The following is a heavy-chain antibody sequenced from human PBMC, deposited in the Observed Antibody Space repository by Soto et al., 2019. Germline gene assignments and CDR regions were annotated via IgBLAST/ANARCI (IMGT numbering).Heavy chain of an antibody. CDR2: IKKDGSEK. CDR1: GFTFISYW. V-gene: IGHV3-7*03. D-gene: IGHD2-15*01. Sequence: LRLSCAASGFTFISYWMSWVRQSPVKGLEWVANIKKDGSEKYYVDSVKGRFTVSRDNAKKSLYLQMDSLRVEDTAVYYCASRLPEDVSDGVFDYWCQGKLVTVSS. J-gene: IGHJ4*02. CDR3: ASRLPEDVSDGVFDY.